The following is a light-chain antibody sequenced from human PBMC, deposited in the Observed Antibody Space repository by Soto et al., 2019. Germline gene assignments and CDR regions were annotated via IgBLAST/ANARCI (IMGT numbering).Light chain of an antibody. CDR3: QSYDSSLSVV. J-gene: IGLJ2*01. Sequence: QSVLTQPPSVSGAPGQRVTIPCTGSSSNIGAGYDVHWYQQLPGTAPKILIYGNSNRPSGVPDRFSGSKSGTSASLAITGLQAEDEADYYCQSYDSSLSVVFGGGTQLTVL. V-gene: IGLV1-40*01. CDR2: GNS. CDR1: SSNIGAGYD.